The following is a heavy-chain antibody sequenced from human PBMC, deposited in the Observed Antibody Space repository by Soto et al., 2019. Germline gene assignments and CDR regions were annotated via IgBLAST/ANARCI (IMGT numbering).Heavy chain of an antibody. D-gene: IGHD6-13*01. J-gene: IGHJ5*02. Sequence: SVKVSCMASGGTFSSYAISWVRQAPGQGLEWMGGIIPIFGTANYAQKFQGRVTITADESTSTAYMELSSLRSEDTAVYYCARRGIAAAGTLNWFDPWGQGTLVTVSS. V-gene: IGHV1-69*13. CDR3: ARRGIAAAGTLNWFDP. CDR1: GGTFSSYA. CDR2: IIPIFGTA.